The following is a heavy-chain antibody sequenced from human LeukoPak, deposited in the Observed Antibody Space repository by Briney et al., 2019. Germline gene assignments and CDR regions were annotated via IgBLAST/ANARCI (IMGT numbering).Heavy chain of an antibody. CDR2: ISGSGGST. J-gene: IGHJ4*02. V-gene: IGHV3-23*01. D-gene: IGHD2-2*01. CDR3: AKGRPEYRLPGPFDY. Sequence: PGGSLRLSCAASGFTFSSYAMSWLRQAPGKGLEWVSAISGSGGSTYYADSVKGRFTISRDNSKNTLYLQMNSLRAEDTAIYYCAKGRPEYRLPGPFDYWGQGTLATVSS. CDR1: GFTFSSYA.